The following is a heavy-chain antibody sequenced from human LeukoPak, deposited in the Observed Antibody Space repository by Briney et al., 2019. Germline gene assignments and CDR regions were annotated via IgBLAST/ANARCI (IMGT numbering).Heavy chain of an antibody. V-gene: IGHV1-2*06. Sequence: ASVKVSCKASRYTLTGYYMHWVREAPGQGVEWMGRINPNSGGTNYAQKLQGRVTMTRDTSISTAYMELSRLRSDDTAVYYCARSRILVWGVPQVNNWFDPWGEGTLVTVSS. D-gene: IGHD3-10*01. J-gene: IGHJ5*02. CDR1: RYTLTGYY. CDR2: INPNSGGT. CDR3: ARSRILVWGVPQVNNWFDP.